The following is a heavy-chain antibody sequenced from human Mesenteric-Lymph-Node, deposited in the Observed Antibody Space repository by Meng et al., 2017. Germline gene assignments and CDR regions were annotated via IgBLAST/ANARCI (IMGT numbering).Heavy chain of an antibody. CDR2: INHSGST. CDR3: AKYYCPGGRCYHFDV. CDR1: GGSFSGYY. Sequence: SETLSLTCAVYGGSFSGYYWSWIRQPPGKGLGWIGEINHSGSTNYNPSLKSRVTISVDTSKNQFSLKLNSVTAADTAVYYCAKYYCPGGRCYHFDVWSQGTLVTVSS. D-gene: IGHD2-8*02. J-gene: IGHJ4*02. V-gene: IGHV4-34*01.